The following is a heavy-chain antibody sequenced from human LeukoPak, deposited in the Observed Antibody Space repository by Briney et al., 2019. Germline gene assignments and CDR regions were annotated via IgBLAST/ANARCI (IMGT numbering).Heavy chain of an antibody. J-gene: IGHJ5*02. CDR3: ARDNSIHERGWWFDP. D-gene: IGHD4-23*01. Sequence: GASVKVSCKASGYSFTSHYMQWVRQAPGQGLEWMGLINPRGTSTIYAEKFQGRIIMTRDMSTTTDYMELSNLKSDDTAVYYCARDNSIHERGWWFDPWGQGTLVTVSS. V-gene: IGHV1-46*01. CDR1: GYSFTSHY. CDR2: INPRGTST.